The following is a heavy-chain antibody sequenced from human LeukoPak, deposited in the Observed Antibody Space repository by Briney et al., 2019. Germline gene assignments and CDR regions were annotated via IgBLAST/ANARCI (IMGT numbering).Heavy chain of an antibody. D-gene: IGHD3-16*01. V-gene: IGHV3-23*01. CDR2: ISGSGGST. CDR1: GFTFSSYW. Sequence: GGSLRLSCAASGFTFSSYWMSWVRQAPGKRLEWVSAISGSGGSTHYADSVKGRFTISRDNSKNTLYLQMNSLRAEDTAVYYCAKDRSDVWDQPPLDYWGQGTLVTVSS. J-gene: IGHJ4*02. CDR3: AKDRSDVWDQPPLDY.